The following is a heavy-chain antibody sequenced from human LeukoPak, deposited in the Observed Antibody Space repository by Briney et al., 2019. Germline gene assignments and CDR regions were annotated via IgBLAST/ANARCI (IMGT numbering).Heavy chain of an antibody. CDR2: IYYSGST. CDR3: ARTTEAHSWRTRYYDYYMDV. D-gene: IGHD6-13*01. CDR1: GGSISSYY. J-gene: IGHJ6*03. Sequence: SETLSLTCTVSGGSISSYYWSWVRQPPGKGLEWIGYIYYSGSTNYNPSLKSRVTLSVDTSKNQFSLKLSSVTAAATAVYYCARTTEAHSWRTRYYDYYMDVWGKGTTVTVSS. V-gene: IGHV4-59*01.